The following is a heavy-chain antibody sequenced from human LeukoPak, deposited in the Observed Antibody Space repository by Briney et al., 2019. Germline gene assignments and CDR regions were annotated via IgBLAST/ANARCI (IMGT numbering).Heavy chain of an antibody. V-gene: IGHV4-34*01. D-gene: IGHD2-21*02. CDR2: INHSGST. CDR1: GGSFSGYY. Sequence: SETLSLTCAVYGGSFSGYYWSWIRQPPGKRLEWIGEINHSGSTNYNPSLKSRVTISVDTSKNQFSLKLSSVTAADTAVYYCARAGVVVTAMGDYWGQGTLVTVSS. J-gene: IGHJ4*02. CDR3: ARAGVVVTAMGDY.